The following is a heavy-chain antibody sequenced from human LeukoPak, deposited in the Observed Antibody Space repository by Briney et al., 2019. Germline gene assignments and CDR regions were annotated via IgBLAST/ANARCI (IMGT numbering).Heavy chain of an antibody. V-gene: IGHV3-7*05. CDR3: ARDCGSDCSQAFDI. Sequence: GGSLRLSCAASGFTFSNYWMSWVRQAPGKGLEWVADIKQDATQKYYVDPVEGRFTISRDNAKNSLYLQMNSLRVEDTAVYYCARDCGSDCSQAFDIWGQGTMVTVSS. CDR2: IKQDATQK. J-gene: IGHJ3*02. D-gene: IGHD2-21*02. CDR1: GFTFSNYW.